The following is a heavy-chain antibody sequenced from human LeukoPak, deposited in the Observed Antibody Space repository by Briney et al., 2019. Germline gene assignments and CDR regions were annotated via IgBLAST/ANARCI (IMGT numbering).Heavy chain of an antibody. CDR2: IYYSGSI. V-gene: IGHV4-4*02. Sequence: SGTLSLTCAVSGGSISSSNWWSWVRQPPGKGLEWIGDIYYSGSIEYNPSLKSRVTMSVDTSKNQFSLKLSSVAAADTAIYYCARENPSGYYNRPIDYWGQGTLVTVSS. D-gene: IGHD3-22*01. J-gene: IGHJ4*02. CDR1: GGSISSSNW. CDR3: ARENPSGYYNRPIDY.